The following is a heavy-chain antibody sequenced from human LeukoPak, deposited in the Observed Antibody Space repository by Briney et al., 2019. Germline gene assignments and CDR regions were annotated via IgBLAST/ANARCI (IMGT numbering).Heavy chain of an antibody. D-gene: IGHD3-10*01. Sequence: GESLKISCKGSGYSFTSYWIGWVRQMPGKGLEGMVIIYPGDSDTTYSPFFEGQVTISARKSISPAYPQWSSLKASDTAMYYCARSGAGFGELMDFDYWGQGTLVTVSS. CDR3: ARSGAGFGELMDFDY. CDR1: GYSFTSYW. V-gene: IGHV5-51*06. CDR2: IYPGDSDT. J-gene: IGHJ4*02.